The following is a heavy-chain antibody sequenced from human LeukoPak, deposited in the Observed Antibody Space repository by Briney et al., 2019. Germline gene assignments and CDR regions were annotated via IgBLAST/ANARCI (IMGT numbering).Heavy chain of an antibody. Sequence: PSETLSLTCAVSGGSFSDYDWSWIRQAPGKGLQWIGEINQSGTTNCDPSLKSRVSMSIDTSKSQFSLSLRSVTAADTAVYFCARYVPVKTGPTRASFDYWGQGILVTVSS. V-gene: IGHV4-34*01. CDR3: ARYVPVKTGPTRASFDY. D-gene: IGHD1-1*01. CDR2: INQSGTT. J-gene: IGHJ4*02. CDR1: GGSFSDYD.